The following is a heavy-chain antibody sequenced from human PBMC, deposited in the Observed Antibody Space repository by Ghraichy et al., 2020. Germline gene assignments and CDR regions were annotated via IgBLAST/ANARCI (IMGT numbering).Heavy chain of an antibody. J-gene: IGHJ4*02. Sequence: GGSLRLSCAASGFTFSSYSMNWVRQAPGKGLEWVSSISDSSSYIYYADSVKGRFTISRDNGKNSLYLQMNSLRAEDTAVYYCAIGTDSGDFYYFYYWGQGTLVTVSS. V-gene: IGHV3-21*01. CDR2: ISDSSSYI. D-gene: IGHD4-17*01. CDR1: GFTFSSYS. CDR3: AIGTDSGDFYYFYY.